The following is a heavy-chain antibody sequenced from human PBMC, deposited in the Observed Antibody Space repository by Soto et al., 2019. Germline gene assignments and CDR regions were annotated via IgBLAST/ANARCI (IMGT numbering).Heavy chain of an antibody. D-gene: IGHD6-19*01. CDR2: IYHSGTT. J-gene: IGHJ4*02. CDR1: GGSITTNW. V-gene: IGHV4-4*02. CDR3: ARHIAVPRTRGFDY. Sequence: QVHLQESGPGLVKPSGTLSLTCAVSGGSITTNWCSWVRQPPGKGLESIGEIYHSGTTNYNPSLRGRVTISVDKSNNQFSLNLNSVTAADSAIYYCARHIAVPRTRGFDYWGQGNLVTVSS.